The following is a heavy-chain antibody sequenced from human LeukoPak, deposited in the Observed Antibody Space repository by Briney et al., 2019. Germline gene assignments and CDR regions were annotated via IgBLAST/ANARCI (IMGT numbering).Heavy chain of an antibody. V-gene: IGHV1-18*01. Sequence: ASVKVSCKASGYTFTSYGISWVRQAPGQGLEWMGWISAYNGNTNYAQKLQGRVTMTTDTSTSTAYMELRSLRSDDTAVYYCARDNNFGRGSDYFDYWGQGTLVTVSS. CDR3: ARDNNFGRGSDYFDY. CDR2: ISAYNGNT. D-gene: IGHD1-20*01. CDR1: GYTFTSYG. J-gene: IGHJ4*02.